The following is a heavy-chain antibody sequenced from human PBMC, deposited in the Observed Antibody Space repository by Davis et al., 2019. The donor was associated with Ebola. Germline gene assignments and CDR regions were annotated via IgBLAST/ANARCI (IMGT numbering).Heavy chain of an antibody. D-gene: IGHD2-2*01. J-gene: IGHJ4*02. V-gene: IGHV3-23*01. Sequence: PGGSLRLSCAASGFTFSSYAMSWVRQAPGKGLEWVSAISGSGGSTYYADSVKGRFTISRDNSKNTLYLQMNSLRAEDTAVYYCAKGGDSWDIVVVPAAMGDYWGQGTLVTVSS. CDR3: AKGGDSWDIVVVPAAMGDY. CDR2: ISGSGGST. CDR1: GFTFSSYA.